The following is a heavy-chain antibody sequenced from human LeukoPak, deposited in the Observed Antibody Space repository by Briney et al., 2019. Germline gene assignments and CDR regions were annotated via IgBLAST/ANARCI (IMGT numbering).Heavy chain of an antibody. J-gene: IGHJ4*02. Sequence: GGSLRLSCAASGFTFRSYSLNWIRQAPGKGLEWVESISGSNGYFYYADSVKGRFTISRDNARNSLFLQMNSLTAEDTAVYYCAREIIAATLDGWGQGTLVIVSS. CDR2: ISGSNGYF. CDR3: AREIIAATLDG. V-gene: IGHV3-21*01. D-gene: IGHD1-26*01. CDR1: GFTFRSYS.